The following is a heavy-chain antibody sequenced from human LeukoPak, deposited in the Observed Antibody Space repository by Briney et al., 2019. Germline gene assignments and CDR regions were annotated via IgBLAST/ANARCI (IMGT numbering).Heavy chain of an antibody. V-gene: IGHV4-39*07. D-gene: IGHD2-15*01. CDR2: IYYSGST. J-gene: IGHJ3*02. Sequence: PSETLSLTCTVSGGSISSSSYYWGWIRQPPGKGLEWIGSIYYSGSTYYNPSLKSRVTISVDTSKNQFSLKLSSVTAADTAVYYCTRDQDRYSDAFDIWGQGTMVTVSS. CDR3: TRDQDRYSDAFDI. CDR1: GGSISSSSYY.